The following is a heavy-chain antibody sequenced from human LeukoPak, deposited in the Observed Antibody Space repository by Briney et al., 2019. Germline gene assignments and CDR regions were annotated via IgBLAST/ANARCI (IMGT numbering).Heavy chain of an antibody. D-gene: IGHD6-19*01. CDR1: GFTFRRYW. CDR3: ARDASGWSRDV. J-gene: IGHJ6*02. Sequence: GGSLRLSCAASGFTFRRYWMSWVRQAPGKGLEWVGNINEDESKEYYMDSVKGRFTISRDNAKNSLYLQMNSLRAEDTAVYYCARDASGWSRDVWGQGTTVTVSS. V-gene: IGHV3-7*01. CDR2: INEDESKE.